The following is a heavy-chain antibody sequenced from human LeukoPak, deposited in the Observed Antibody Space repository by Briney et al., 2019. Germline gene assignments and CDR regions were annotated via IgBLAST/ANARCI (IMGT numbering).Heavy chain of an antibody. CDR1: GITLSNYG. CDR2: ISGSGGGT. D-gene: IGHD3-10*01. J-gene: IGHJ4*02. CDR3: AKRGVVIRVILVGFHKEAYYFDS. V-gene: IGHV3-23*01. Sequence: PGGSLRLSCAVSGITLSNYGMSWVRQAPGKGLEWVAGISGSGGGTNYADSVKGRFTISRDNAKNTLYLQMNSLRAEDTAVYLCAKRGVVIRVILVGFHKEAYYFDSWGQGALVTVSS.